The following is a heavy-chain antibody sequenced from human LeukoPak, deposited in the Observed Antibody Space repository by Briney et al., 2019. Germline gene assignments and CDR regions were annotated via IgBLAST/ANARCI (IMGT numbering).Heavy chain of an antibody. CDR3: AKNYGSGRKPYYYYYMDV. CDR1: GGSISSGGYY. V-gene: IGHV4-61*02. Sequence: PSETLSLTCTVSGGSISSGGYYWSWIRQPPGKGLEWIGRIYTSGSTNYNPSLKSRVTMSVDTSKNQFSLKLSSVTAADTAVYYCAKNYGSGRKPYYYYYMDVWGKGTTVTVSS. J-gene: IGHJ6*03. CDR2: IYTSGST. D-gene: IGHD3-10*01.